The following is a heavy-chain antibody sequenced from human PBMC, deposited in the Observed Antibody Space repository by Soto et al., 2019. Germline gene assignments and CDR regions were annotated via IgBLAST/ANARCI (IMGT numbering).Heavy chain of an antibody. D-gene: IGHD2-21*01. Sequence: PGVPMRVCCGAVEVTCVDYGVRWVIKAPGKGLEYVSVITSSGGNTDYASSVKGRFTISRDNSKNTLYLQMGSPRAEDMAVYYCARRIPFGYGMDVWGQGTTVTVSS. J-gene: IGHJ6*02. V-gene: IGHV3-64*01. CDR3: ARRIPFGYGMDV. CDR1: EVTCVDYG. CDR2: ITSSGGNT.